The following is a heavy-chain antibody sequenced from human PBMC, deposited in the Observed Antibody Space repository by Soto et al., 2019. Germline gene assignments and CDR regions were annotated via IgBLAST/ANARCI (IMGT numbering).Heavy chain of an antibody. Sequence: PSVKVSCKTSGYSFSSFGISWVRQAPGQGLEWVGWVSVPSGDTSSAQNFRGRVTVTTDTSTSTAYLEVGSLRSDDMAVYYCARTCSSGGSCYLPYWGEGTLVTVAS. J-gene: IGHJ4*02. CDR2: VSVPSGDT. V-gene: IGHV1-18*03. D-gene: IGHD2-15*01. CDR1: GYSFSSFG. CDR3: ARTCSSGGSCYLPY.